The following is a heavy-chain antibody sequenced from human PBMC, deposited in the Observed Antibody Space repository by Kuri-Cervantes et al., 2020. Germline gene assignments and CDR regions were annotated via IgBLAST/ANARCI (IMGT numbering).Heavy chain of an antibody. CDR2: GYFSGST. Sequence: SETLSLTCTVSGGSISSYYWSWIRQPPGKGLEWIGYGYFSGSTNYNPSLRGRVTISVDTSKNQFSLKLSSVTAADTAVYYCAGISSSDYYYYMDVWGKGTTVTVSS. V-gene: IGHV4-59*01. J-gene: IGHJ6*03. CDR1: GGSISSYY. CDR3: AGISSSDYYYYMDV. D-gene: IGHD6-6*01.